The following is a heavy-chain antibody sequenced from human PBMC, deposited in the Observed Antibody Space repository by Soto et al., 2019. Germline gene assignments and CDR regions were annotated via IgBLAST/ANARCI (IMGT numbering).Heavy chain of an antibody. CDR1: GDSISSGGFH. J-gene: IGHJ4*02. CDR2: IYYSGST. V-gene: IGHV4-31*03. D-gene: IGHD3-22*01. CDR3: ARVAYSYDSSSFDY. Sequence: SETLSLTCTVSGDSISSGGFHWSWIRQHPGRGLEWIGYIYYSGSTYTNPSLKSRVTISVDTSKNQFSLKLSSVTAADTAVYYCARVAYSYDSSSFDYWGQGILVTVSS.